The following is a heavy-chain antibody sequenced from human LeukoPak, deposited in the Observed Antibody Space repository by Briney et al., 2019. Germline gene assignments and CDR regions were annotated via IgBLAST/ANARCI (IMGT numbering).Heavy chain of an antibody. J-gene: IGHJ4*02. Sequence: GGSLRLSCAASGFSFSDSGMHWVRQASGKGLEWVGHIRSKADSHATVYAASVKGRFTIARDDSENTAYLQMNSLKTEDTAVYYCATFPSGSWSAYWGQGTLVTVSS. CDR2: IRSKADSHAT. CDR1: GFSFSDSG. V-gene: IGHV3-73*01. D-gene: IGHD1-26*01. CDR3: ATFPSGSWSAY.